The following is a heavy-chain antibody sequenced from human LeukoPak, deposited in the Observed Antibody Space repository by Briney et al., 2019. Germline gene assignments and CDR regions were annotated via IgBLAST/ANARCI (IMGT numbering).Heavy chain of an antibody. CDR3: AKEGGSYYLYVDY. V-gene: IGHV3-23*01. D-gene: IGHD1-26*01. CDR1: GFTFSSYG. J-gene: IGHJ4*02. Sequence: PEGSLRLSCAASGFTFSSYGMSWVRQAPGKGLGWVSAISGSGGSTYYADSVKGRFTISRDNSKNTLYLQMNSLRAEDTAVYYCAKEGGSYYLYVDYWGQGTLVTVSS. CDR2: ISGSGGST.